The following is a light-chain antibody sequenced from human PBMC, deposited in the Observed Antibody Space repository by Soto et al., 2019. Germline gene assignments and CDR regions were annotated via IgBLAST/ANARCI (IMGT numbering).Light chain of an antibody. CDR2: GAS. CDR3: QHCVSPPIT. CDR1: QSVTSNY. Sequence: EIVLTQSPGTLSLSPGERATLSCRASQSVTSNYLAWYQQKPGQAPRLLVYGASSRATGISDRFSGSGSGTDFTLTISSLEPEDFAVYYCQHCVSPPITFGQGTRLEIK. V-gene: IGKV3-20*01. J-gene: IGKJ5*01.